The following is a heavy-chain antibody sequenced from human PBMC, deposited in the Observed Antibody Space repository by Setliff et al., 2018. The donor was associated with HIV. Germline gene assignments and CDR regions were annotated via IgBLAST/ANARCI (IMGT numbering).Heavy chain of an antibody. D-gene: IGHD4-17*01. CDR2: IYSTGST. CDR3: AKGAGFYGDYTFDY. Sequence: PSETLSLTCTVSGPSINIHYWSWIRQSPGKGFEWIGYIYSTGSTNYNPSLQSRVSISMDASKNKFSLKVTSVTSADTAVYYCAKGAGFYGDYTFDYWGQGNLVTVS. J-gene: IGHJ4*02. V-gene: IGHV4-59*11. CDR1: GPSINIHY.